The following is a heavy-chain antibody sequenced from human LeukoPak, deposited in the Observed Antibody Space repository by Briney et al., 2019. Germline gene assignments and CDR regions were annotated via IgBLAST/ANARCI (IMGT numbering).Heavy chain of an antibody. CDR3: AKDYSSSGPFDY. D-gene: IGHD6-13*01. CDR1: GFTFDDYS. Sequence: GGSLRLSCAASGFTFDDYSMHWVRHAPGKGLEWVSLISWDGGNREYADSVKGRFTISRDNSRNSLFLQMNSLTTEDTAFYYCAKDYSSSGPFDYWGQGTLVTVSS. J-gene: IGHJ4*02. V-gene: IGHV3-43*01. CDR2: ISWDGGNR.